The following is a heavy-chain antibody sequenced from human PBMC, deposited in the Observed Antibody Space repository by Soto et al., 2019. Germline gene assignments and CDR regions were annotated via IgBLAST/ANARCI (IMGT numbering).Heavy chain of an antibody. J-gene: IGHJ4*02. CDR1: GFTFGDYA. D-gene: IGHD3-16*01. Sequence: GGSLRLSCTTSGFTFGDYAPSWVRQAPGKGLEWVGFIRRNAYGGTTDYAASVKGRFTISRDDSKSIAYLQMNSLRTEDTALYYCTRASSLDFDFWGQGTLVTVSS. V-gene: IGHV3-49*04. CDR3: TRASSLDFDF. CDR2: IRRNAYGGTT.